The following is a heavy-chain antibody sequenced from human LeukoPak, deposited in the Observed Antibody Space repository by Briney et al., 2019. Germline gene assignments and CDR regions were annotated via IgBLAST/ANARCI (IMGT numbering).Heavy chain of an antibody. V-gene: IGHV4-39*01. Sequence: SETLSLTCTVSGGSISSSSYYWGWIRQPPGKGLEWIGSIYYSGSTYYNPSLKSRVTISVDTSKNQFSLKLSSVTAADTAVYYCASAGYSYGWPGGYYYYYGMDVWGQGTTVTVSS. CDR3: ASAGYSYGWPGGYYYYYGMDV. J-gene: IGHJ6*02. D-gene: IGHD5-18*01. CDR2: IYYSGST. CDR1: GGSISSSSYY.